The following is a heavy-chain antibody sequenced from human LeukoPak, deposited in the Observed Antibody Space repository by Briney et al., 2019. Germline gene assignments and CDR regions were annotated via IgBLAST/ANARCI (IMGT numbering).Heavy chain of an antibody. D-gene: IGHD3-22*01. CDR1: GGSISSSSYY. Sequence: PSETLSLTCTVSGGSISSSSYYWGWIRQPPGKGLEWIGSIYYSGSTYYNPSLKSRVTISVDTSKNQFSLKLSSVTAADTAVYYCVTHYYDSSGYYKGPKGFDYWGQGTLVTVSS. CDR3: VTHYYDSSGYYKGPKGFDY. J-gene: IGHJ4*02. CDR2: IYYSGST. V-gene: IGHV4-39*01.